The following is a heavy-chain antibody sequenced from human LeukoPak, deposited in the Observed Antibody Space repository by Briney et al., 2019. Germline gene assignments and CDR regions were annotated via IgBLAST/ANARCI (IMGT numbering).Heavy chain of an antibody. J-gene: IGHJ5*02. D-gene: IGHD3-3*01. CDR1: GFTFNSYT. CDR2: ISSSSSYI. V-gene: IGHV3-21*01. Sequence: GGSLRLFCAASGFTFNSYTMNWVRQAPGMGLEWVSSISSSSSYIYYADSLKGRFTVSRDNAKNSLYLLMNSLRAEDTAVYYCAREDAGVRFDPWGQGTLVTVSS. CDR3: AREDAGVRFDP.